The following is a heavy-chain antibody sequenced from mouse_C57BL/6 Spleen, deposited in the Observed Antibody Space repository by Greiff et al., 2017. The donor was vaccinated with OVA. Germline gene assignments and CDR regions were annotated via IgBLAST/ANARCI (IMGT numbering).Heavy chain of an antibody. D-gene: IGHD3-1*01. Sequence: DVHLVESGGGLVKPGGSLKLSCAASGFTFSSYAMSWVRQTPEKRLEWVATISDGGSYTYYPDNVKGRFTISRDNAKNNLYLQMSHLKSEDTAMYYCARDLGISYWGQGTLVTVSA. CDR1: GFTFSSYA. CDR3: ARDLGISY. CDR2: ISDGGSYT. V-gene: IGHV5-4*01. J-gene: IGHJ3*01.